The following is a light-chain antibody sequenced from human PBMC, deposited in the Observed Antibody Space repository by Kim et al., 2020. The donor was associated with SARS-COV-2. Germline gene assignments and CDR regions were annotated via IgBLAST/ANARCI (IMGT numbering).Light chain of an antibody. V-gene: IGLV3-1*01. Sequence: SYELIQPPSVSVSPGQTASITCSGDKLGDKYACWYQQKPGQSPVLVIYQDSKRPSGIPERFSGSNSGNTATLTISGTQAMDEAYYYCQAWDSSTGVFGGGTQLTVL. J-gene: IGLJ2*01. CDR3: QAWDSSTGV. CDR2: QDS. CDR1: KLGDKY.